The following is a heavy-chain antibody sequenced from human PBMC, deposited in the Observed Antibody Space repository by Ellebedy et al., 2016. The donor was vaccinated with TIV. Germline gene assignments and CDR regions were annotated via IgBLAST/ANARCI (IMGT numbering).Heavy chain of an antibody. D-gene: IGHD1-26*01. V-gene: IGHV3-15*01. CDR1: GFTFSNAW. CDR3: TTNRDESYAFDI. Sequence: GESLKISCAASGFTFSNAWMSWVRQAPGKGLEWVGRIKSKTDGGTTDYAAPVKGRFTISRDDSKNTLYLQMNSVKTEDTAVYYCTTNRDESYAFDIWGQGTMVTVSS. CDR2: IKSKTDGGTT. J-gene: IGHJ3*02.